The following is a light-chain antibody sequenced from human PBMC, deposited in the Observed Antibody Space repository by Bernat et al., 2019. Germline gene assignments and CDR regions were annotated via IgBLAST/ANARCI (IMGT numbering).Light chain of an antibody. CDR1: QSIRSW. CDR2: TAS. V-gene: IGKV1-5*03. J-gene: IGKJ2*01. CDR3: QQYGTYSNT. Sequence: DIQMTQSPSTLSASVGDRVTITCRASQSIRSWLAWYQQKPGKAPKLLIYTASTLKSGVPSRFSGSQSGTEFTLTISSLQPDDFATYYCQQYGTYSNTFGQGTKLEI.